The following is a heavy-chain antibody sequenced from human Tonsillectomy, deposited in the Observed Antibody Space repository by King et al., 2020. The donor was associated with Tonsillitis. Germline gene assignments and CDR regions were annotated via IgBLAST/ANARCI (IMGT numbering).Heavy chain of an antibody. CDR1: GYSFTSYW. CDR2: IYPGDSAT. J-gene: IGHJ4*02. V-gene: IGHV5-51*01. D-gene: IGHD1-14*01. Sequence: QLVQSGAEVKKPGESLKISCKGSGYSFTSYWIGWVRQMPGQGLEWMGIIYPGDSATRYSPSFQVQVTISADKSISTAYLQWSSLKASDTAMYYCARRSLRGDVTIYFDYWGQGTLVTVSS. CDR3: ARRSLRGDVTIYFDY.